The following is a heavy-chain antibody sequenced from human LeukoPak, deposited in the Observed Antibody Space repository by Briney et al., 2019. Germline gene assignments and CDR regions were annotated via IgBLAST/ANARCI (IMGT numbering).Heavy chain of an antibody. Sequence: PSETLSLTCTVSDDSIKSYFWTWIRQPPGKGLEWIASIYYSGSTYYNPSLKSRVTISVDTSKNQFSLKLSSVTAADTAVYYCAREPELPSGGVWGKGTTVTVSS. V-gene: IGHV4-39*02. CDR3: AREPELPSGGV. D-gene: IGHD1-7*01. CDR1: DDSIKSYF. J-gene: IGHJ6*04. CDR2: IYYSGST.